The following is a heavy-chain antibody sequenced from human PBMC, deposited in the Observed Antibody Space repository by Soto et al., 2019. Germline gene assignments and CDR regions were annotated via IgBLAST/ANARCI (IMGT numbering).Heavy chain of an antibody. CDR1: GFTFSSYW. V-gene: IGHV3-7*01. Sequence: GGSLRLSCAASGFTFSSYWMSWVRQAPGKGLEWVANIKQDGSEKYYVDSVKGRFTISRDNAKNSLYLQMNSLRAEDTAVYYCARDPSVVVVAATPYYYYGMDFWGKGTTVTVSS. CDR3: ARDPSVVVVAATPYYYYGMDF. CDR2: IKQDGSEK. J-gene: IGHJ6*04. D-gene: IGHD2-15*01.